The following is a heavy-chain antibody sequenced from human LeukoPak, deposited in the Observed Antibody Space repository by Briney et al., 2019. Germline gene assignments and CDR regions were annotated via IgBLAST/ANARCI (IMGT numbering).Heavy chain of an antibody. D-gene: IGHD2-21*01. Sequence: GGSLRLSCAASGFTFSSYWMSWVRQAPGKGLEWVANTKKDGSEKYYVDSVKGRFTISRDNAKNSLYLQMNSLRVEDTAVYYCVREGYFVFDFWGQGALVTVSS. CDR3: VREGYFVFDF. V-gene: IGHV3-7*01. CDR1: GFTFSSYW. CDR2: TKKDGSEK. J-gene: IGHJ4*02.